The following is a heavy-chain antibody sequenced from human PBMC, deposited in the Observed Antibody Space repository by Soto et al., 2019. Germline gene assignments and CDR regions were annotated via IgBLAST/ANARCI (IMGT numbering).Heavy chain of an antibody. Sequence: QIQLQQSGPGLVKPSQTLSLTCAISGDSVSSYSAAWNWIRHSPSRGLEWLGRTYYRSKWYNDFSDSGRGRIAIDPDTSKNQFSLQLSSVTPEDTALYYCARDISGRPEHWGQGTLVIVSS. CDR1: GDSVSSYSAA. V-gene: IGHV6-1*01. CDR2: TYYRSKWYN. D-gene: IGHD1-26*01. J-gene: IGHJ1*01. CDR3: ARDISGRPEH.